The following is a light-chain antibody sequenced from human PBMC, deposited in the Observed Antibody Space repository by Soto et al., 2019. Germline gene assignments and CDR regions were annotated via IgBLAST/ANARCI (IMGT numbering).Light chain of an antibody. V-gene: IGKV3-11*01. CDR2: DAY. J-gene: IGKJ5*01. CDR3: QQRHMWPIT. CDR1: QSFRGL. Sequence: ESVLTQSPGTLSFYTGERATLSCRASQSFRGLLAWYQQKPGQAPRLLIYDAYNRATGIPPRFSGSGSGTDFTLTISSLEPEDSAVYYCQQRHMWPITFGQGTRLE.